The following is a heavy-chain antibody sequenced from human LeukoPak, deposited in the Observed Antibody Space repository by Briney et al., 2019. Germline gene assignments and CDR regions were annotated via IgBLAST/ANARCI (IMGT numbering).Heavy chain of an antibody. V-gene: IGHV3-48*01. CDR3: ARGIVVVDY. CDR2: ISSSSTI. Sequence: PGGSLRLSCAASGFTFSSYSMNWVRQAPGKGLEWVSYISSSSTIYYADSVKGRFTISRDNAKNSLYLQMNSLRAEDTAVYYCARGIVVVDYWGQGTLVTVSS. D-gene: IGHD3-22*01. J-gene: IGHJ4*02. CDR1: GFTFSSYS.